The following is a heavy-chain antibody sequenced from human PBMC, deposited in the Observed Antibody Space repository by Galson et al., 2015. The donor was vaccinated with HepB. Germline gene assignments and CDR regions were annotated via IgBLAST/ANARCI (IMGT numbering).Heavy chain of an antibody. V-gene: IGHV1-8*01. CDR2: MNPNSGKT. Sequence: SVKVSCKASGYTFTTYDINWVRQAAGQGLEWMGRMNPNSGKTDYAQKFQGRLTLTRNTSISTAYMELSSLRSEDTAVYYCARRSCTGGGACFKAYYYMDVWGKGTTVTVSS. CDR3: ARRSCTGGGACFKAYYYMDV. D-gene: IGHD2-8*02. J-gene: IGHJ6*03. CDR1: GYTFTTYD.